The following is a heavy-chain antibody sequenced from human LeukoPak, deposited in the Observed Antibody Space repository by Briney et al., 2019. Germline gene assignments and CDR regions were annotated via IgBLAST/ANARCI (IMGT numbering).Heavy chain of an antibody. CDR1: GFTFSSYG. J-gene: IGHJ4*02. CDR3: AKDWELGQRRIVVVVAAPTLFDY. CDR2: IRYDGSNK. Sequence: GGSLRLSCAASGFTFSSYGMHWVRQAPGKGLEWVAFIRYDGSNKYYADSVKGRFTISRDNPKNTLYLQMNSLRAEDTAVYYCAKDWELGQRRIVVVVAAPTLFDYWGQGTLVTVSS. V-gene: IGHV3-30*02. D-gene: IGHD2-15*01.